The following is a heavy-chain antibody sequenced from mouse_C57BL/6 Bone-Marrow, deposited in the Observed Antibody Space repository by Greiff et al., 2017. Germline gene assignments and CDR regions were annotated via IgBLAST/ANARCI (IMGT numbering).Heavy chain of an antibody. V-gene: IGHV1-55*01. J-gene: IGHJ2*01. CDR1: GYTFTSYW. CDR2: IYPTSGRT. D-gene: IGHD4-1*01. CDR3: ARTGPLGRSFDY. Sequence: QVQLPQPGAELVKPGASVKMSCKASGYTFTSYWITWVTPRPGQGLEWIGDIYPTSGRTNYNEKFKSKAILTVDTSSNTAYMQLSSLTSEDSAVFYCARTGPLGRSFDYWGQGTTLTVSS.